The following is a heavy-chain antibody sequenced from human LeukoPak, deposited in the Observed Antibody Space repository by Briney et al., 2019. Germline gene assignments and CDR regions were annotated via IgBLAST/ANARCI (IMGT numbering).Heavy chain of an antibody. V-gene: IGHV4-31*03. CDR3: ASGLTGYPYYFDC. CDR1: GGSISSGGYY. D-gene: IGHD3-9*01. J-gene: IGHJ4*02. Sequence: SETLSLTCTVSGGSISSGGYYWSWIRQHPGKGLEWIGYIYYSGSTYYNPSLKSRVTISVDTSKNQFSLKLSSVTAADTAVYYCASGLTGYPYYFDCWGQGTLVTVSS. CDR2: IYYSGST.